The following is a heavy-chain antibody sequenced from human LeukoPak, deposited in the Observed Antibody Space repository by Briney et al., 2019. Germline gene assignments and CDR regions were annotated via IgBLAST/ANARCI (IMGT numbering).Heavy chain of an antibody. V-gene: IGHV3-21*01. CDR2: ISSSSSYI. Sequence: GGSLRLSCAASGFTFSSYSMNWVRQAPGKGLEWVSSISSSSSYIYYADSVKGRFTISRDDAKNSLYLQMNSLRAEDTAVYYCARDGKQLAYYWGQGTLVTVSS. D-gene: IGHD6-6*01. CDR3: ARDGKQLAYY. J-gene: IGHJ4*02. CDR1: GFTFSSYS.